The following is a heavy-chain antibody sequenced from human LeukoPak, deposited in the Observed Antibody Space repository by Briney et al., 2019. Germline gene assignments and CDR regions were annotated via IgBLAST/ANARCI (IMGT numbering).Heavy chain of an antibody. CDR1: GFTFSSYS. D-gene: IGHD3-22*01. CDR3: TRHVVAVGFDY. Sequence: GGSLRLTCAASGFTFSSYSMNWVRQAPGKGLEWVSSITSSSSYIYYADSVKGRFTISRDNAKNSLYLQMNSLRAEDTAVYYCTRHVVAVGFDYWGQGTLVTVSS. J-gene: IGHJ4*02. V-gene: IGHV3-21*01. CDR2: ITSSSSYI.